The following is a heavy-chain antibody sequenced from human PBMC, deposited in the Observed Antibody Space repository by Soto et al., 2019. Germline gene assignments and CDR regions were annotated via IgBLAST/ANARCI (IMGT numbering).Heavy chain of an antibody. D-gene: IGHD6-13*01. CDR3: AKYSSSWYAVFDY. CDR1: GFTFSSYA. J-gene: IGHJ4*02. V-gene: IGHV3-23*01. Sequence: SLRLSCAASGFTFSSYAMSWVRQAPGKGLEWVSAISGSGGSTYYADSVRGRFTISRDNSKNTLYLQMNSLRAEDTAVYYCAKYSSSWYAVFDYWGQGTLVTVSS. CDR2: ISGSGGST.